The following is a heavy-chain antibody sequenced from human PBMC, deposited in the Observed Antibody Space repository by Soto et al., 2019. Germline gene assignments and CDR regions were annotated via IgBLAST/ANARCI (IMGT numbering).Heavy chain of an antibody. CDR2: ISSSSTTI. CDR3: ARDSTEYSSSYMDV. CDR1: GFTFSSYA. V-gene: IGHV3-48*02. J-gene: IGHJ6*03. Sequence: SMRVSRPASGFTFSSYAMSWVRQALGKGLEWVSHISSSSTTIHYADSVKGRFTISRDNAKNSLYLQMNSLRDEDMAVYYCARDSTEYSSSYMDVWGQGTTVTVS. D-gene: IGHD6-13*01.